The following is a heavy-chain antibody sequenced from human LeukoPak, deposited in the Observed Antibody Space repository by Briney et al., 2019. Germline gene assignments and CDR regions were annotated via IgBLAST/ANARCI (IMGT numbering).Heavy chain of an antibody. CDR1: GFTFSSYA. J-gene: IGHJ4*02. CDR2: ISGSGGST. Sequence: GGSLRLSCAASGFTFSSYAMSWVRQAPGKGLEWVSAISGSGGSTYYADSVKGRFTISRDNSKNTLYLQMNSLRAEDTAVYYCAKDHDPNYYDSSYFDYWGQGTLVTVSS. CDR3: AKDHDPNYYDSSYFDY. D-gene: IGHD3-22*01. V-gene: IGHV3-23*01.